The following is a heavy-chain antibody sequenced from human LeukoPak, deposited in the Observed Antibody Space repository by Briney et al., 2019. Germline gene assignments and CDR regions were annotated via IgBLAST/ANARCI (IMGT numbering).Heavy chain of an antibody. CDR1: GITFGNNW. CDR2: INSDGGGA. J-gene: IGHJ5*02. V-gene: IGHV3-74*01. CDR3: ARDVPHNWFDT. Sequence: GGSLRLSCAASGITFGNNWMHWVRQGPGKGLVWISHINSDGGGAIYADSVKGRFTVSRDNAKNTLYLQMNSLRAEDTAVYYCARDVPHNWFDTWGQGTLVTVSS.